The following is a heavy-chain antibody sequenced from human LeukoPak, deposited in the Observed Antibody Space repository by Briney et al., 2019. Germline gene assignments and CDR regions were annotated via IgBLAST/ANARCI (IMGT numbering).Heavy chain of an antibody. Sequence: SETLSLTRAVYGASFSGYYWRWIRQPPRNGLGWIGEIYHSGSINYDPSVKSRVTISVDTSKNQFSLKLSSVTAEDTAVYYCARASYSSRGYFDCWGQGTLVTVSS. J-gene: IGHJ4*02. CDR3: ARASYSSRGYFDC. CDR1: GASFSGYY. CDR2: IYHSGSI. V-gene: IGHV4-34*01. D-gene: IGHD6-13*01.